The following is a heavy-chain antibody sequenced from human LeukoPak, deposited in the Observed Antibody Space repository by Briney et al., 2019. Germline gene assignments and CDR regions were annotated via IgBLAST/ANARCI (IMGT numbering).Heavy chain of an antibody. CDR3: AREGSPTVTKLLDYYYYMDV. J-gene: IGHJ6*03. D-gene: IGHD4-17*01. Sequence: GASVKVSCKASGYTFTGYYMHWVRQAPGQGLEWMGWINPNSGGTNYAQKFQGRVTMTRDTSISTAYMELSRLRSDDTAVYYCAREGSPTVTKLLDYYYYMDVWGKGTTVTISS. CDR1: GYTFTGYY. V-gene: IGHV1-2*02. CDR2: INPNSGGT.